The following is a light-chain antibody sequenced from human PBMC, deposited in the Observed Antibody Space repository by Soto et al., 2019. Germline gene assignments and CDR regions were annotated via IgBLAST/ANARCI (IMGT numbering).Light chain of an antibody. Sequence: QPVLTQPPSASASLGASVTLTCTLSSGYSNYKVDWYQQRPGKGPRFVMRVGTGGIVGSKGDGIPDRFSVLGSGLNRYLTIKNIQEEDESVYRCGADHGSGSNFVYVFGGGTQLTVL. J-gene: IGLJ7*01. CDR2: VGTGGIVG. CDR3: GADHGSGSNFVYV. CDR1: SGYSNYK. V-gene: IGLV9-49*01.